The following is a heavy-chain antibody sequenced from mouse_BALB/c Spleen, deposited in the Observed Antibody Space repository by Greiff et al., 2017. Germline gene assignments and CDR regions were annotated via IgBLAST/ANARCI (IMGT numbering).Heavy chain of an antibody. J-gene: IGHJ4*01. CDR1: GFDFSRYW. V-gene: IGHV4-2*02. CDR2: INPGSSTI. CDR3: ARRGEEYAMDY. Sequence: EVKLMESGGGLVQPGGSLNLSCAASGFDFSRYWMSWARQAPGKGQEWIGEINPGSSTINYTPSLKDKFIISRDNAKNTLYLQMSKVRSEDTALYYCARRGEEYAMDYWGQGTSVTVSS.